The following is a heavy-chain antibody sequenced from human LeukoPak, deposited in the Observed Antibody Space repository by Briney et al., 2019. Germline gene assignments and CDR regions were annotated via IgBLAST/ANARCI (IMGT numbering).Heavy chain of an antibody. V-gene: IGHV1-69-2*01. CDR1: GYTFTDYY. D-gene: IGHD5-12*01. Sequence: ASVKVSCKVSGYTFTDYYMHWVQQAPGKGLEWMGLVDPEDGETIYAEKFQGRVTITADTSTDTAYMELSSLRSEDTAVYYCARGRRANIVATGFDYWGQGTLVTVSS. CDR3: ARGRRANIVATGFDY. J-gene: IGHJ4*02. CDR2: VDPEDGET.